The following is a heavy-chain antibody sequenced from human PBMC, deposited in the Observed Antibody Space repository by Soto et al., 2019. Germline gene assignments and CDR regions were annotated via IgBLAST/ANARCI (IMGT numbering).Heavy chain of an antibody. CDR2: IYYSGST. CDR3: ARTSSNGVRLRYYYYGIDV. D-gene: IGHD3-3*01. V-gene: IGHV4-59*01. J-gene: IGHJ6*02. Sequence: PSETLSLTCTVSGGSISSYYWSWIRQPPGKGLEWIGYIYYSGSTNYNPPLKSRVTISVDTSKNQFSLKLSSVTAADTAVYYCARTSSNGVRLRYYYYGIDVWGQVTTVPVSS. CDR1: GGSISSYY.